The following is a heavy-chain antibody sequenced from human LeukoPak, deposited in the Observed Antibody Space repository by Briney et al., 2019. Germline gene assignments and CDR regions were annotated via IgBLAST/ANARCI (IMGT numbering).Heavy chain of an antibody. Sequence: GGSLRLSCAASGFTSGIYAMSWVRQAPGKGLEWVSAFSGGGDSFYADSVKGRFTISRDTSNKILYLRMSSLRAGDTAVYYCAKEVDRHFDLKYWGQGALVTVSS. CDR3: AKEVDRHFDLKY. J-gene: IGHJ4*02. CDR2: FSGGGDS. D-gene: IGHD3-22*01. CDR1: GFTSGIYA. V-gene: IGHV3-23*01.